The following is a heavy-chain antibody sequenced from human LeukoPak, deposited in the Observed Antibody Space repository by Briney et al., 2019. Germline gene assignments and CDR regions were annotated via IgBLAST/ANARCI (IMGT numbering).Heavy chain of an antibody. J-gene: IGHJ4*02. Sequence: GGSLRLSCAASGFTFSSYWMRWARQAPGKGREGVANIKNDGSEEYYVDSVKGRFTISRDNAKNSLFLQMNSLTVEDTAVYYCARAIRGSAVDTGDRWGQGTLVTVSS. D-gene: IGHD3-10*01. CDR2: IKNDGSEE. CDR3: ARAIRGSAVDTGDR. V-gene: IGHV3-7*01. CDR1: GFTFSSYW.